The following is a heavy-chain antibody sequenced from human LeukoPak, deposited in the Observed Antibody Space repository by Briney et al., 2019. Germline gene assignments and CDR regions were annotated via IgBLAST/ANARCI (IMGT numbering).Heavy chain of an antibody. J-gene: IGHJ5*02. CDR3: ARAGDYVWGSPFDP. V-gene: IGHV4-38-2*02. CDR1: GYSISSGYY. CDR2: IYHSGST. Sequence: SETLSLTCTVSGYSISSGYYWGWIRQPPGKGLEWIGSIYHSGSTYYNPSLKSRVTTSVDTSKNQFSLKLSSVTAADTAVYYCARAGDYVWGSPFDPWGQGTLVTVSS. D-gene: IGHD3-16*01.